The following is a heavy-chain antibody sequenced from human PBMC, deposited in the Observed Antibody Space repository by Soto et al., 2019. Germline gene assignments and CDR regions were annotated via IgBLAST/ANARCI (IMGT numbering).Heavy chain of an antibody. Sequence: SVKVSCKASGGTFSSYAISWVRQAPGQGLEWMGGIIPIFGTANYAQKFQGRVTITADESTSTAYMELSSLRSEDTAVYYCATPYDSSGYYWGVGYYYGMDVWGQGTTVTVSS. V-gene: IGHV1-69*13. D-gene: IGHD3-22*01. CDR2: IIPIFGTA. CDR3: ATPYDSSGYYWGVGYYYGMDV. J-gene: IGHJ6*02. CDR1: GGTFSSYA.